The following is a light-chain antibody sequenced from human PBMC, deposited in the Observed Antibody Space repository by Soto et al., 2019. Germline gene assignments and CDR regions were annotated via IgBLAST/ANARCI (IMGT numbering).Light chain of an antibody. Sequence: EVLLTQSPATQSVSPGERATLSCRASQSVRSNLAWYQQKPGQAPRLLIYAASTRATGVPATFSGSGSGTEFTLTISSLQSEDVAVYFCQQYTDSPLMYTFGQGTKLEIK. CDR3: QQYTDSPLMYT. CDR2: AAS. J-gene: IGKJ2*01. CDR1: QSVRSN. V-gene: IGKV3-15*01.